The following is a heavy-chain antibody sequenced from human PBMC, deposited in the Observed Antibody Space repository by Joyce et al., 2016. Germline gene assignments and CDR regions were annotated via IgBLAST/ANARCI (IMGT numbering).Heavy chain of an antibody. CDR2: IRTKGNNDAT. J-gene: IGHJ3*01. Sequence: EVRLVESGGGLVQPGGSLNLSCTAVDFTFSASAIHWVRHVSGKGVEWVGRIRTKGNNDATPFATSVEGRFTISRDDSKDTAYLHMSSLKMEDTAVYYCTRTQQLAAFDFWGQGTTVTVSS. V-gene: IGHV3-73*02. D-gene: IGHD6-6*01. CDR1: DFTFSASA. CDR3: TRTQQLAAFDF.